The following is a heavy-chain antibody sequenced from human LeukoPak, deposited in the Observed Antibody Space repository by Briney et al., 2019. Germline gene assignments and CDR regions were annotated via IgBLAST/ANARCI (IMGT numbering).Heavy chain of an antibody. CDR2: ISAYNGNT. J-gene: IGHJ4*02. CDR1: GYTFTSYG. V-gene: IGHV1-18*01. Sequence: GASVKVSCKASGYTFTSYGISWVRQAPGQGLEWMGWISAYNGNTNYAQKLQGRVTMTTDTSTSTAYMELRSLRSDDTAVYYCARGTSRFLEWLSGVDYWGQGTLVTVSS. D-gene: IGHD3-3*01. CDR3: ARGTSRFLEWLSGVDY.